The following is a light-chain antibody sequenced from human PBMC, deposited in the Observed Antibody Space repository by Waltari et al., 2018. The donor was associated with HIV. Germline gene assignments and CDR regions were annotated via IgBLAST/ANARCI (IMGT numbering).Light chain of an antibody. CDR1: SSDVGSYNY. V-gene: IGLV2-14*01. CDR3: NSYTGSSTRYV. Sequence: QSALTQPASVSGSPGQSITISCTGTSSDVGSYNYVSWYQQHPGRAPKLMIYEVNNRPSGVSHRFSGSKSGNTASLTISGLQADDEADYYCNSYTGSSTRYVFGTGTKVTVL. CDR2: EVN. J-gene: IGLJ1*01.